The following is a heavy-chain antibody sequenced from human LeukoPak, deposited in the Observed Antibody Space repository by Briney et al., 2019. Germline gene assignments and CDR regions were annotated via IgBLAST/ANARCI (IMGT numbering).Heavy chain of an antibody. CDR3: ARGPDSGSYFAWFDP. V-gene: IGHV4-34*01. Sequence: SETLSLTCAVYGGSFSGYYWSWVRQPPGKGLEWVEEINHSGSTNYNPSFKSRVAISVDTSRNQLSLKLSSVTAADTAVYYCARGPDSGSYFAWFDPWGQGTLVTVSS. CDR1: GGSFSGYY. D-gene: IGHD3-10*01. CDR2: INHSGST. J-gene: IGHJ5*02.